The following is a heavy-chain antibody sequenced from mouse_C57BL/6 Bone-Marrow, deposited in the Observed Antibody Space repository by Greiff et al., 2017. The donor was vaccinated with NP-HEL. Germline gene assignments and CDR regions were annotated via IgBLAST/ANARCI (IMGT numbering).Heavy chain of an antibody. V-gene: IGHV8-4*01. D-gene: IGHD3-1*01. J-gene: IGHJ3*01. CDR3: AQSSHLRGFAY. CDR2: TWWDDDN. CDR1: GFSLSTSGIG. Sequence: QVTLKESGPGIVQPSPPVRLSCTSSGFSLSTSGIGVTWIRQPSGQGLEWLATTWWDDDNRYSPSLKSRPAVSKATSNNQSFLNSITVETADTAIYYCAQSSHLRGFAYWGQGTLVTVSA.